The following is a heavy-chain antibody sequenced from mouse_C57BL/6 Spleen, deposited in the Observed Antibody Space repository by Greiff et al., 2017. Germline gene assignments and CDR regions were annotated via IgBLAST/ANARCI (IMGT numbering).Heavy chain of an antibody. V-gene: IGHV1-26*01. CDR3: ARWGGPTDFDY. J-gene: IGHJ2*01. Sequence: EVQLQQSGPELVKPGASVKISCKASGYTFTDYYMNWVKQSHGKSLEWIGDINPNNGGTSYNQKFKGKATLTVDKSSSTAYMELRSLTSEDSAVYYCARWGGPTDFDYWGQGTTLTVSS. D-gene: IGHD1-1*01. CDR2: INPNNGGT. CDR1: GYTFTDYY.